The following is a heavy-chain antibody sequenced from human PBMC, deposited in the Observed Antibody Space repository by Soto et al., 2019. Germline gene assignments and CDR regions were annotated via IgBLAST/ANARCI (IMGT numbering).Heavy chain of an antibody. D-gene: IGHD2-8*02. CDR1: GFTFSGYG. J-gene: IGHJ6*01. CDR3: AKGLVGYVFGVQDYHYGMDV. V-gene: IGHV3-30*18. Sequence: QVQLVESGGGGVQPGTSVRLSCAASGFTFSGYGMHWVRQAPGKGLEWVAAISYDGSNKHYADSVKGRFTISRDNSKNTXSXEMNGLRGEDTAVYHCAKGLVGYVFGVQDYHYGMDVWGQGATVIVSS. CDR2: ISYDGSNK.